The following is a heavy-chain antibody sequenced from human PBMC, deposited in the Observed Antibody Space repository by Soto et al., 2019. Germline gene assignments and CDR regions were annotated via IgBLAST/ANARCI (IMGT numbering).Heavy chain of an antibody. V-gene: IGHV4-59*01. Sequence: SETLSLTCTVSGGSISSYYWSWIRQPPGKGLEWIGYIYYSGSTNYNPSLKSRVTISVDTSKNQFSLKLSSVTAADTAVYYCARDHVGAYYDFWSGPNHYGMDVWGQGTTVTVSS. J-gene: IGHJ6*02. D-gene: IGHD3-3*01. CDR2: IYYSGST. CDR3: ARDHVGAYYDFWSGPNHYGMDV. CDR1: GGSISSYY.